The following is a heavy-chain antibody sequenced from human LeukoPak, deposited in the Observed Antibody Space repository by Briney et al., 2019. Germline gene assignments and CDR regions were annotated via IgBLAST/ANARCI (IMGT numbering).Heavy chain of an antibody. D-gene: IGHD5-24*01. J-gene: IGHJ4*02. CDR2: IYYSGSA. CDR3: ARDVGDGYNSG. CDR1: GGSVSSGSYY. Sequence: SETLSLTCTVSGGSVSSGSYYWSWIRQPPGKGLEWIGSIYYSGSANYNPSLKSRVTISLDASKNQFSLKLSSVTAADTAVHFCARDVGDGYNSGWGQGTLVTVSS. V-gene: IGHV4-61*01.